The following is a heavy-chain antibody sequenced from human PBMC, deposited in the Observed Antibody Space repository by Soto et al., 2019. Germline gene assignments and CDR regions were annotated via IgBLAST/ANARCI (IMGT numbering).Heavy chain of an antibody. CDR1: SAPITKYY. D-gene: IGHD3-10*01. CDR2: THHSGYI. V-gene: IGHV4-59*01. J-gene: IGHJ4*02. Sequence: SETLSLTCTVSSAPITKYYWGWVRQAPGRGLEWIGFTHHSGYISYSPSLKSRVTISVDTSKNQFSLKLTSVTAEDTAVYYCASQLINYGSGSYYKSPYSFDYWGQGTLVTVSS. CDR3: ASQLINYGSGSYYKSPYSFDY.